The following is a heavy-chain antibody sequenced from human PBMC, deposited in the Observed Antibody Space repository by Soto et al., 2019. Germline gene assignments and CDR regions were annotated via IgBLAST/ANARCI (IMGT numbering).Heavy chain of an antibody. CDR3: ARERQYSSGWYYFDY. CDR2: IWYDGSNK. CDR1: GFTFSSYG. J-gene: IGHJ4*02. D-gene: IGHD6-19*01. Sequence: GGSLRLSCAASGFTFSSYGMHWVRQAPGKGLEWVAVIWYDGSNKYYADSVKGRFTISRDNSKNTLYLQMNSLRAEDTAVYYCARERQYSSGWYYFDYWGQGTLVTVSS. V-gene: IGHV3-33*01.